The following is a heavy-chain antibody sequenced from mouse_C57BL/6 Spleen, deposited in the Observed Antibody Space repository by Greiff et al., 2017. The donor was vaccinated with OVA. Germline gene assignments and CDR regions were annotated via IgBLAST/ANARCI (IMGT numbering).Heavy chain of an antibody. CDR2: IWGVGST. J-gene: IGHJ3*01. CDR3: AKLTGRFAY. Sequence: VNLVESGPGLVAPSQRLSITCTVSGFSLTSYGVDWVRQSPGKGLEWLGVIWGVGSTNYNSALKSRLSISKDNSKSQVFLKMNSLQTDDTAMYYCAKLTGRFAYWGQGTLVTVSA. CDR1: GFSLTSYG. D-gene: IGHD4-1*01. V-gene: IGHV2-6*01.